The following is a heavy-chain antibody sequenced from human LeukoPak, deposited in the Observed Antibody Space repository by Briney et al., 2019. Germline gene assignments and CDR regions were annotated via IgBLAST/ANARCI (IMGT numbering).Heavy chain of an antibody. CDR2: INPNSGGT. J-gene: IGHJ4*02. D-gene: IGHD3-9*01. Sequence: GASVKVSCKASGYTFTGYYMHWVRQAPGQGLEWMGWINPNSGGTNYAQKFQGRVTMTRDTSISTAYMELSRLRSDDTAVYYCARGGLRYFDWLLYLDYWGQGTLVTVSS. V-gene: IGHV1-2*02. CDR1: GYTFTGYY. CDR3: ARGGLRYFDWLLYLDY.